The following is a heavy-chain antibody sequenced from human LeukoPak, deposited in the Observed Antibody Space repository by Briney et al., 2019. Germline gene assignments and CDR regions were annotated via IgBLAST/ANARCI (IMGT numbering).Heavy chain of an antibody. V-gene: IGHV3-23*01. CDR1: GFTFSSYA. Sequence: GGSLRLSCAASGFTFSSYAMSWVRQAPGKGLEWVPAISGSGGSTYYADSVKGRFTISRDNSKNTLYLQMNSLRAEDTAVYYCAKGGAARPWDYYYYMDVWGKGTTVTVSS. D-gene: IGHD6-6*01. J-gene: IGHJ6*03. CDR3: AKGGAARPWDYYYYMDV. CDR2: ISGSGGST.